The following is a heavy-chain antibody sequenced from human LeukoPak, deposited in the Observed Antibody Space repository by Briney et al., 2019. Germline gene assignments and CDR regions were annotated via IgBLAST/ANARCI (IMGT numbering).Heavy chain of an antibody. V-gene: IGHV1-18*04. J-gene: IGHJ4*02. CDR2: ISAYNGNT. D-gene: IGHD3-3*01. CDR3: ARVMTYYDFWSGYYRYYFDY. Sequence: ASVKVSCKASGYTFTGYYMHWVRQAPGQGLEWMGWISAYNGNTNYAQKLQGGVTMTTDTSTSTAYMELRSLRSDDTAVYYCARVMTYYDFWSGYYRYYFDYWGQGTLVTVSS. CDR1: GYTFTGYY.